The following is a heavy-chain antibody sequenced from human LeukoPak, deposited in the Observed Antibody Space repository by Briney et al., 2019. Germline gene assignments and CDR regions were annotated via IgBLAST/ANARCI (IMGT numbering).Heavy chain of an antibody. J-gene: IGHJ5*02. Sequence: GGSLRLSCAASGFTFSSYAMTWVRQAPGKGPEWVSAIGGRGGSTYYADSLGGRFTISRDNSKDMVYLQMNSLKVEDTATYYCGKEGGAWGQGTKVTVSS. D-gene: IGHD3-16*01. CDR2: IGGRGGST. V-gene: IGHV3-23*01. CDR3: GKEGGA. CDR1: GFTFSSYA.